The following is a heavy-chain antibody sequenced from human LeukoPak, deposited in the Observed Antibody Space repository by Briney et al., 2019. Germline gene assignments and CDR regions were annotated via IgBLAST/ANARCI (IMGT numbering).Heavy chain of an antibody. Sequence: GGSLRLSCAAFAFTLSSYWMHWVRQAPGKGLVWVSRINSDGRSTSYADSVKGRFTISRDNAKNTLYLQMNSLRAEDTAVYYCARDTADAFDIWGQGTMVTVSS. J-gene: IGHJ3*02. CDR3: ARDTADAFDI. CDR2: INSDGRST. CDR1: AFTLSSYW. V-gene: IGHV3-74*01.